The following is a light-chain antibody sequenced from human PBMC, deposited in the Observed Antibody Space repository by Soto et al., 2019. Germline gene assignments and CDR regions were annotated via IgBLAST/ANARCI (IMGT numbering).Light chain of an antibody. CDR1: QSLLHSNGHNY. Sequence: DIVMTQSPLSLPVTPGEPASISCRSSQSLLHSNGHNYLVWYLQKPGQSPQLLIYWGSNRASGVPDRFSGSGSGTYFTLKITRVEAEDVGIYYCMQGIQTPITFGQGTRLEIK. J-gene: IGKJ5*01. V-gene: IGKV2-28*01. CDR2: WGS. CDR3: MQGIQTPIT.